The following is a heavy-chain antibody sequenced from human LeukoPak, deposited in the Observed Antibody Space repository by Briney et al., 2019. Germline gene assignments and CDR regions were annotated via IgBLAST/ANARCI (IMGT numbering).Heavy chain of an antibody. Sequence: PSETLSLTCTVSGGSISSYYWSWLRQPAGKGLEWIGRIYTSGSTNYNPSLKSRVTMSVDTSKNQFSLKLSSLTAADTAVYYCVRDALQLWDAFDIWGQGTMVTVSS. V-gene: IGHV4-4*07. CDR2: IYTSGST. J-gene: IGHJ3*02. D-gene: IGHD5-18*01. CDR3: VRDALQLWDAFDI. CDR1: GGSISSYY.